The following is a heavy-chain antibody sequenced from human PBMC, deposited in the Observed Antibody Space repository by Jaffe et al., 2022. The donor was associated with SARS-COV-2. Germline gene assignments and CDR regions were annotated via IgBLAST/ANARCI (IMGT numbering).Heavy chain of an antibody. V-gene: IGHV4-59*01. D-gene: IGHD3-3*01. Sequence: QVQLQESGPGLVKPSETLSLTCTVSGGSISSYYWSWIRQPPGKGLEWIGYIYYSGSTNYNPSLKSRVTISVDTSKNQFSLKLSSVTAADTAVYYCARERRFLLDYWGQGTLVTVSS. J-gene: IGHJ4*02. CDR2: IYYSGST. CDR3: ARERRFLLDY. CDR1: GGSISSYY.